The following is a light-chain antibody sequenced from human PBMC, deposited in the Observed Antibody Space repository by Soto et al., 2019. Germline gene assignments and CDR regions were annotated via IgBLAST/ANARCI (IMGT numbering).Light chain of an antibody. CDR1: QSISDW. CDR2: DXS. J-gene: IGKJ5*01. Sequence: DIHMTQSPSTLSASFGDSVTFTXRPSQSISDWFAWYQQEPGXAPKXXXYDXSSWERGGPSRLSGSGSGTDFTLTISGLQPDYFANYYCQQYHSFSRAFGQGTRLEIK. V-gene: IGKV1-5*01. CDR3: QQYHSFSRA.